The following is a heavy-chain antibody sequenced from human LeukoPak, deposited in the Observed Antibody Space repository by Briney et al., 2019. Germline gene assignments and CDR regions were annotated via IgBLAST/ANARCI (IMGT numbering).Heavy chain of an antibody. J-gene: IGHJ4*02. CDR1: GYTFTGYY. D-gene: IGHD3-10*01. CDR3: ARDYYYGSGDY. V-gene: IGHV1-2*04. CDR2: INPNSGGT. Sequence: ASVKVSCKASGYTFTGYYMHWVRRAPGQGLEWMGWINPNSGGTNYAQKFQGWVTMTRDTSISTAYMELSRLRSDDTAVYYCARDYYYGSGDYWGQGTLVTVSS.